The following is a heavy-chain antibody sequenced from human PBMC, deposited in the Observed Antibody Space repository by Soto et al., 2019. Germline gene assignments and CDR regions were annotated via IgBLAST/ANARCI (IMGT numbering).Heavy chain of an antibody. CDR1: GGSISSGDYY. CDR3: ARLATGVDPHYYYGMDV. D-gene: IGHD7-27*01. Sequence: QVQLQESGPGLVKPSQTLSLTCTVSGGSISSGDYYWSWIRQPPGKGLEWIGYIYYSGSTYYNPSLKRRVTISVDTSKDQFSLKLSSVTAADTAVYYCARLATGVDPHYYYGMDVWGQGTTVTVSS. CDR2: IYYSGST. J-gene: IGHJ6*02. V-gene: IGHV4-30-4*01.